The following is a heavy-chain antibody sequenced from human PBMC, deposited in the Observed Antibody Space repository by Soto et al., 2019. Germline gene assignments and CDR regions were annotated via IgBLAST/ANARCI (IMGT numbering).Heavy chain of an antibody. D-gene: IGHD6-6*01. CDR1: GGSISSYY. CDR2: IYYSGST. V-gene: IGHV4-59*01. Sequence: SETLSLTCTVSGGSISSYYWSWIRQPPGKGLEWIGYIYYSGSTNYNPSLKSRVTISVDTSKNQFSLKLSSVTAADTAVYYCARDRSRYSSSLLYYYYYGMDVWGQGTTVTVSS. J-gene: IGHJ6*02. CDR3: ARDRSRYSSSLLYYYYYGMDV.